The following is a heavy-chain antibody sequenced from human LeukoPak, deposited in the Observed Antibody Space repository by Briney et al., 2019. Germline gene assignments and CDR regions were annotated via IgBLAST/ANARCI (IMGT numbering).Heavy chain of an antibody. V-gene: IGHV3-7*03. Sequence: PGGSLRLSCAASGFDCSRYWMTLVRQAPGKGLEWLANIEQDGGEEYYVDSVKGRFTISRDNAKNSLYLQMNSLRVEDTAVYYCARGRYVDWLFDYWGQGTLVTVSS. CDR1: GFDCSRYW. CDR3: ARGRYVDWLFDY. CDR2: IEQDGGEE. D-gene: IGHD3-9*01. J-gene: IGHJ4*02.